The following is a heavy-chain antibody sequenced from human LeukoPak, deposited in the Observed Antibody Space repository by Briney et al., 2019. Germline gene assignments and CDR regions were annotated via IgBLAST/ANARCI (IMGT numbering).Heavy chain of an antibody. J-gene: IGHJ5*02. V-gene: IGHV3-15*01. CDR1: GFTFSSYG. CDR3: ARDWRNIAASNWFDP. Sequence: GRSLRLSCAASGFTFSSYGMHWVRQVPGKGLEWVGAIKSKSDGGTTDYAAPVKGRFTISRDISKNTLYLQMNSLRAEDTAVYYCARDWRNIAASNWFDPWGQGTLVTVSS. CDR2: IKSKSDGGTT. D-gene: IGHD6-13*01.